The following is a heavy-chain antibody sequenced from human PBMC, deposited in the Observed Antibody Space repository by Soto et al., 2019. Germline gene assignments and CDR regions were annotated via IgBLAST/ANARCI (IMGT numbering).Heavy chain of an antibody. CDR2: ISYDGSNR. J-gene: IGHJ4*02. CDR1: GFTFSSYG. CDR3: ASTWSGYYYFDS. Sequence: QVQLVESGGCVVQPGGSLRLSCAASGFTFSSYGMHWVRQAPGKGLEWVEVISYDGSNRYYGESVKGRCPISRDNSKNTVYLQMNSLRVEDTAVYYCASTWSGYYYFDSWGQGTLVTVSS. D-gene: IGHD3-3*01. V-gene: IGHV3-30*03.